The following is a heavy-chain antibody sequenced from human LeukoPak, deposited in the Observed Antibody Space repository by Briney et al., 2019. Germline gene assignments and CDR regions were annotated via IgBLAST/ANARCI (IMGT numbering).Heavy chain of an antibody. V-gene: IGHV3-21*01. CDR1: GFTFKIYS. D-gene: IGHD3-10*01. CDR2: ISSSSSHM. Sequence: KSGGSLRLSCAASGFTFKIYSMNWVRQAPGKGLEWVSSISSSSSHMYYADPVKGRFTISRDNAKNSLYLQMNTLRAEDTAVYYCARDDTSAHFFDYWGQGTLVTVSS. J-gene: IGHJ4*02. CDR3: ARDDTSAHFFDY.